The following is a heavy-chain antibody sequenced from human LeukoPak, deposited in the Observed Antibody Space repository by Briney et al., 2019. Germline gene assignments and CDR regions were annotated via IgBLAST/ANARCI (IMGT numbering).Heavy chain of an antibody. D-gene: IGHD3-22*01. CDR1: GGSVSDYY. CDR3: ARDGPYDSGAFDV. V-gene: IGHV4-59*02. J-gene: IGHJ3*01. Sequence: SETLSLTRTISGGSVSDYYWSWIRQSPGKGLEWIGYIYHTGSTSYSPSLKSRVTISADTSQNQFSLKLSSVTAADTAVYYCARDGPYDSGAFDVWGPGTLVTVSS. CDR2: IYHTGST.